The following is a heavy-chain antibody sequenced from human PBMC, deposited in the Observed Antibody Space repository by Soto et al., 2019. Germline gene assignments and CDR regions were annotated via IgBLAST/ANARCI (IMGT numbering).Heavy chain of an antibody. D-gene: IGHD4-17*01. J-gene: IGHJ4*02. CDR2: ISSSSSTI. Sequence: EVQLVESGGGLVQPGGSLRLSCAASGFTFSSYSMNWVRQAPGKGLEWVSYISSSSSTIYYADSGKGRFTISRDNAKNAPYLQINSLRPEDTAVYYCARADYGDSDFDYWGRGTLVTVSS. CDR3: ARADYGDSDFDY. V-gene: IGHV3-48*01. CDR1: GFTFSSYS.